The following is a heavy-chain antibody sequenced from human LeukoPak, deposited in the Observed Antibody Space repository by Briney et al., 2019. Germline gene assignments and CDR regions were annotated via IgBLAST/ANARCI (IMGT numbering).Heavy chain of an antibody. CDR3: ARRGGYSGYDYYYYYYMDV. V-gene: IGHV1-8*03. D-gene: IGHD5-12*01. J-gene: IGHJ6*03. CDR2: MNPNSGNT. Sequence: ASVKVSCKASGYTFTSYGINWVRQATGQGLEWMGWMNPNSGNTGYAQKFQGRVTITRNTSISTAYMELSSLRSEDTAVYYCARRGGYSGYDYYYYYYMDVWGKGTTVTVSS. CDR1: GYTFTSYG.